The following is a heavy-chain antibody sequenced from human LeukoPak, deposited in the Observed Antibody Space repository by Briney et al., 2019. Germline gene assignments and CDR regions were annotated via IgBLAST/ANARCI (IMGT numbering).Heavy chain of an antibody. V-gene: IGHV3-23*01. CDR3: ARHPSAPDRNSHFDY. CDR1: GFTFSSYA. J-gene: IGHJ4*02. Sequence: GGSLRLSCAASGFTFSSYAMTWVRQAPGRGLEWVSASTGSGGTTYYADSVMGRFTISRDNSKNTLYLQMNSLRAEDTAVYYCARHPSAPDRNSHFDYWGQGTLVTVSS. CDR2: STGSGGTT. D-gene: IGHD1-14*01.